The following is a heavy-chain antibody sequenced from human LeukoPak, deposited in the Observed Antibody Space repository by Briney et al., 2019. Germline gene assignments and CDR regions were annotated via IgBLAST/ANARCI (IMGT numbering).Heavy chain of an antibody. J-gene: IGHJ4*02. CDR1: GCSISSGGYS. V-gene: IGHV4-30-2*01. D-gene: IGHD5-12*01. CDR3: ARGGYDWGSVYYFDY. CDR2: IYHSRST. Sequence: SETLSLTCAASGCSISSGGYSWSCIRQPPGKGLEWIGYIYHSRSTYYNPSVKSRVTITADRSKNQFCLELSSVTAADTAVYYCARGGYDWGSVYYFDYWGQGNLVTVSS.